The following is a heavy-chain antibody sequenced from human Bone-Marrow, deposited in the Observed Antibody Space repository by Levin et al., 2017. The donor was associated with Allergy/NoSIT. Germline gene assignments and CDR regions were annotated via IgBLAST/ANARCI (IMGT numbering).Heavy chain of an antibody. J-gene: IGHJ6*03. Sequence: SETLSLSCGINGAFTAHYWTWIRQPPGKGLEWIGEINHRGTTNYNPSLKSRATISVDTSKRQISLKLRSATAADTAVYYCAAVERVPAADEDNYFYYTDVWGKGTTVIVSS. D-gene: IGHD6-13*01. CDR1: GAFTAHY. CDR2: INHRGTT. V-gene: IGHV4-34*01. CDR3: AAVERVPAADEDNYFYYTDV.